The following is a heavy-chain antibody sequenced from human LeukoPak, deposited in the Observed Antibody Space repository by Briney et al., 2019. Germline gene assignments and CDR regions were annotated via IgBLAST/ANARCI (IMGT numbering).Heavy chain of an antibody. J-gene: IGHJ5*02. CDR1: GFTFETYW. V-gene: IGHV3-74*01. Sequence: GGSLRLSCAASGFTFETYWMHWVRQAPGKGLVWVSCISGDGRTTNYADSVKGRFTISRDNAKNTLYLQMNSLSAEDTAVYYCARDEPTVTTGPPVGSWGQGTLVTVSS. CDR2: ISGDGRTT. CDR3: ARDEPTVTTGPPVGS. D-gene: IGHD4-17*01.